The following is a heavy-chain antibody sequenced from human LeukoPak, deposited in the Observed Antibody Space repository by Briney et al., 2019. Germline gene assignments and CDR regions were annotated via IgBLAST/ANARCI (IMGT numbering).Heavy chain of an antibody. J-gene: IGHJ6*02. CDR1: GGSISSYY. V-gene: IGHV4-59*01. Sequence: SETLSLTCSVSGGSISSYYWSWIRQPPGKGLEWIGYIYYSGSTNYNPSLKSRVTISVDTSKNQFSLKLSSVTAADTAVYYCARARLYGSYYYYYGMDVWGQGTTVTVSS. D-gene: IGHD2-8*01. CDR2: IYYSGST. CDR3: ARARLYGSYYYYYGMDV.